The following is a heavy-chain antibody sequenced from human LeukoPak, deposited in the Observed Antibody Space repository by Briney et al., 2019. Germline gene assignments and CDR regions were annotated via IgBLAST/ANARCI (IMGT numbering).Heavy chain of an antibody. Sequence: RASVKVSCKASGYTFTDYYMYWVRQTPGQGLEWMGWINPKSGGTNYAQKFQGRITMTRDTSITTVYMELRRLRFDDTAVYYCARDHLTVIEGPGNWGQGTLVTVSS. D-gene: IGHD3-16*02. CDR3: ARDHLTVIEGPGN. CDR1: GYTFTDYY. J-gene: IGHJ4*02. V-gene: IGHV1-2*02. CDR2: INPKSGGT.